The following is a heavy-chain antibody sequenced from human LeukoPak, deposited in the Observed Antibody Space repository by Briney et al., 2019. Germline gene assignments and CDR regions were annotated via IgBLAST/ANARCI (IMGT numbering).Heavy chain of an antibody. CDR1: GYSISSGYY. CDR3: AGRSSSWYVRANRTFDY. Sequence: SETLSLTCTVSGYSISSGYYWGWIRQPPGKGLEWIGSIYHSGSTHYNPSLKSRVTISVDTSKNQFSLRLSSVTAADTAVYYCAGRSSSWYVRANRTFDYWAREPWSPSPQ. V-gene: IGHV4-38-2*02. J-gene: IGHJ4*02. CDR2: IYHSGST. D-gene: IGHD6-13*01.